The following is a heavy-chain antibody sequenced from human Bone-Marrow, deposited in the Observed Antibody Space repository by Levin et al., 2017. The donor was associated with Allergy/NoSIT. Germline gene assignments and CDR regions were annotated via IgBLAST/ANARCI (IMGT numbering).Heavy chain of an antibody. D-gene: IGHD1-26*01. J-gene: IGHJ2*01. CDR1: GFTFRSHS. V-gene: IGHV3-48*04. CDR3: ARAGELDYADWCCDR. CDR2: ISTSSVTI. Sequence: GGSLRLSCAASGFTFRSHSMNWVRQAPGKGLEWVSFISTSSVTIYYAESVTGRFTISRDNARNSLYLQMDSLRAEDTAVYYCARAGELDYADWCCDRWGRGTLVTVSS.